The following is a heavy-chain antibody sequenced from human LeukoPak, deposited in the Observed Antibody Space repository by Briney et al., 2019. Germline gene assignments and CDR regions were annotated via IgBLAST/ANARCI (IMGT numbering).Heavy chain of an antibody. Sequence: GRSLRLSCAASGFTFCCYAMQRLRQAPGKGLEWVADLSYGGSNKYYAYYVKGRFTIARANSTAYMDLQMNSLSAADADLYYCARDSPLYSSSWYGMGVLGQGTT. CDR1: GFTFCCYA. D-gene: IGHD6-13*01. V-gene: IGHV3-30*04. J-gene: IGHJ6*02. CDR2: LSYGGSNK. CDR3: ARDSPLYSSSWYGMGV.